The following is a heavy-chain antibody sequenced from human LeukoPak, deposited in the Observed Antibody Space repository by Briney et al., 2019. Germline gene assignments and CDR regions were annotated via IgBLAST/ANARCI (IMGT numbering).Heavy chain of an antibody. J-gene: IGHJ4*02. CDR2: IRHDGVNK. CDR3: AKWGLLGGNEPSSHYFDY. D-gene: IGHD3-16*01. V-gene: IGHV3-30*02. Sequence: GGSLRLPCVTSGFTFSNYGMHWVRQSPGKGLEWVAFIRHDGVNKDYVDSVKGRFTISRDNSKNTVYLQMNSLRAEDTAVYYCAKWGLLGGNEPSSHYFDYWDQGTLVTVSS. CDR1: GFTFSNYG.